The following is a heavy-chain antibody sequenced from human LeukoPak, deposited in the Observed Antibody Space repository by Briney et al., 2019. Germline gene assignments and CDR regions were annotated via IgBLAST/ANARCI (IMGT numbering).Heavy chain of an antibody. V-gene: IGHV4-34*01. CDR3: ARGRMLPFDY. CDR2: INHSGST. D-gene: IGHD2-8*01. CDR1: GGSFSGYY. Sequence: PSETLSLTCAVYGGSFSGYYWSWIRQPPGKGLEWIGEINHSGSTNYNPSLKSRVTISVDTSKNQFSLKLSSVTAADTAVYYCARGRMLPFDYWGQGTLVTVSS. J-gene: IGHJ4*02.